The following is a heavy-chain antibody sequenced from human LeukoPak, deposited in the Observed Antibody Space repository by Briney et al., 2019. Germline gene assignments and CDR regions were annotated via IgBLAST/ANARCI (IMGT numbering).Heavy chain of an antibody. D-gene: IGHD6-6*01. V-gene: IGHV1-2*02. CDR2: INPNSGGT. Sequence: ASVTVSCKSSGYTFTDYYMHWVRQAPGQGLEWMGWINPNSGGTHYAQKFQGRVTMTRDTSISTAYMELRGLRSDDTAVYYCARGSGLSSSSLITPFDYWGQKTLVTVSS. J-gene: IGHJ4*02. CDR1: GYTFTDYY. CDR3: ARGSGLSSSSLITPFDY.